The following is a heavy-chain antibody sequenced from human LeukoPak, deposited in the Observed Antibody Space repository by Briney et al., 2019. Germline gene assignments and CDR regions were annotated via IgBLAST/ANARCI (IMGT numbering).Heavy chain of an antibody. CDR2: IKQDGSEK. V-gene: IGHV3-7*01. Sequence: GGSLRLSCAASGFTFSSYWMSWVRQAPGKGLEWVANIKQDGSEKYYVDSVKGRFTISRDNAKNSLYLQMNSLRAEDTAVYYGAREGGPWDRYYDYWGQGTLVTVSS. J-gene: IGHJ4*02. D-gene: IGHD1-26*01. CDR1: GFTFSSYW. CDR3: AREGGPWDRYYDY.